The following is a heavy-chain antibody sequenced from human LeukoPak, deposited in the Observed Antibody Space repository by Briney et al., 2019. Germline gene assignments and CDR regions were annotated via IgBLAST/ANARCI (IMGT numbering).Heavy chain of an antibody. D-gene: IGHD1-26*01. CDR3: ARNTGNYALDY. J-gene: IGHJ4*02. V-gene: IGHV3-33*01. Sequence: QPGGSLRLSCAASGFTFSNSGMHWVRQAPGKGLEWVAIIWHDGSNEYHADSVEGRFTISRDNSKNTLYLQMNSLRADDTAVYYCARNTGNYALDYWGQGTLVTVSA. CDR2: IWHDGSNE. CDR1: GFTFSNSG.